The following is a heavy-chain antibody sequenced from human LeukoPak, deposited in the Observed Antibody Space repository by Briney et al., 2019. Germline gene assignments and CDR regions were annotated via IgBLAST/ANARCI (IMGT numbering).Heavy chain of an antibody. Sequence: ASVKVSCKASGYTFTSYYMRWVRQAPGQGLEWMGIINPSGGSTSYAQKFQGRVTMTRDMSTSTVYMELSSLRSEDTAVYYCARDRATADIVVVPAALLFQHWGQGTLVTVSS. CDR3: ARDRATADIVVVPAALLFQH. CDR2: INPSGGST. V-gene: IGHV1-46*01. CDR1: GYTFTSYY. J-gene: IGHJ1*01. D-gene: IGHD2-2*01.